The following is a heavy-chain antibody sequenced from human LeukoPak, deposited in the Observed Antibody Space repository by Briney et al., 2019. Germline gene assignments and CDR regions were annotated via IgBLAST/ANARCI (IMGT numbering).Heavy chain of an antibody. V-gene: IGHV3-23*01. CDR1: GFTFSSYA. Sequence: GGSLRLSCAASGFTFSSYAMSWVRQAPGKGLEWVSAISGSGGSTYYADSVKGRFTISRDNSKNTLYLQMNSLRAEDTAVYYCARDGPGTGNSNDAFDIWGQGTMVTVSS. CDR2: ISGSGGST. D-gene: IGHD1-1*01. J-gene: IGHJ3*02. CDR3: ARDGPGTGNSNDAFDI.